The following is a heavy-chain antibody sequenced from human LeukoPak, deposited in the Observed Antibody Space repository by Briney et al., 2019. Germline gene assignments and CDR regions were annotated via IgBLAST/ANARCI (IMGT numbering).Heavy chain of an antibody. CDR1: GFTFSSYS. Sequence: PGGSLRLSCAASGFTFSSYSMNWVRQAPGKGLEWVSSISSSSSYICYADSVKGRFTISRDNAKNSLYLQMNSLRAEDTAVYYCARGNYDILTGQNWFDPWGQGTLVTVSS. CDR2: ISSSSSYI. J-gene: IGHJ5*02. CDR3: ARGNYDILTGQNWFDP. D-gene: IGHD3-9*01. V-gene: IGHV3-21*01.